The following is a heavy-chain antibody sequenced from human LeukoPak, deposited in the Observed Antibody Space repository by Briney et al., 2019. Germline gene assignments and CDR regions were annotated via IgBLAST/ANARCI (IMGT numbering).Heavy chain of an antibody. CDR1: GFSISSYA. V-gene: IGHV3-23*01. CDR3: GKSLTVTTGILLDY. J-gene: IGHJ4*02. CDR2: IRGGGRT. D-gene: IGHD1-20*01. Sequence: PGGSLRLSCAASGFSISSYAMSWVRQAPGKGLEWVSTIRGGGRTFYADSVKGRFTISRDDSENTLFLQMDSLRAEDTAVFYCGKSLTVTTGILLDYWGQGTLVTVSS.